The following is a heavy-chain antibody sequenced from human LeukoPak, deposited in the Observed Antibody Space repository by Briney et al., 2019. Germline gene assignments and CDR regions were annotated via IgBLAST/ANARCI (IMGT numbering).Heavy chain of an antibody. D-gene: IGHD3-10*01. CDR2: IIPILGIA. CDR1: GGTFSSYA. Sequence: SVKVSCKASGGTFSSYAISWVRQAPGQGLEWMGRIIPILGIANYAQKFQGRVTITADKSTSTAYMELSSLRSEDTAVYYCASSADGSGSYFRPPYSWFDPWGQGTLVTVSS. V-gene: IGHV1-69*04. J-gene: IGHJ5*02. CDR3: ASSADGSGSYFRPPYSWFDP.